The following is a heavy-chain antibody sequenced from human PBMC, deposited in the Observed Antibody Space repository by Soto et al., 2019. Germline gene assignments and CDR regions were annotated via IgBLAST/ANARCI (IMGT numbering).Heavy chain of an antibody. D-gene: IGHD1-26*01. Sequence: QVQLVESGGGVVQPGRSLRLSCAASGFTFSSYGMHWVRQAPGKGLEWVAVISYDGSNKYYADSVKGRFTISRDNSKNTLYLQMNSVIAEDPAVYYCAKRSGGMDVWGQGPTVTVSS. CDR1: GFTFSSYG. CDR2: ISYDGSNK. J-gene: IGHJ6*02. CDR3: AKRSGGMDV. V-gene: IGHV3-30*18.